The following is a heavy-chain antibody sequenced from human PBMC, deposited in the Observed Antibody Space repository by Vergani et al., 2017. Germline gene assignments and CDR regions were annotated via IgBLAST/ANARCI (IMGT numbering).Heavy chain of an antibody. D-gene: IGHD2-2*02. CDR2: INPSGGST. CDR1: GYTFTSYY. Sequence: QVQLVQSGAEVKKPGASVKVSCKASGYTFTSYYIHWVRQAPGQGLEWMGVINPSGGSTNYAQNFQGRVTMTRDTSTSTVFMELSSLRSEDTAVYYCARGCGSTSCYKRGEDWFDPWGQGTLVTVSS. V-gene: IGHV1-46*01. J-gene: IGHJ5*02. CDR3: ARGCGSTSCYKRGEDWFDP.